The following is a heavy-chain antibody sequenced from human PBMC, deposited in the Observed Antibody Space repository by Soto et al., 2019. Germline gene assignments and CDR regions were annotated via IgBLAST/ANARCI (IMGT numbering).Heavy chain of an antibody. CDR3: ARQSQLVPSFDY. Sequence: GGSLRLSCAASGFTFSSYWMHWVRQAPGKGLVWVSRINSDGSSTSYADSVKGRFTISRDNAKNTLYLQMNSLRAEDAAVYYCARQSQLVPSFDYWGQGTLVTVSS. V-gene: IGHV3-74*01. CDR1: GFTFSSYW. J-gene: IGHJ4*02. D-gene: IGHD6-6*01. CDR2: INSDGSST.